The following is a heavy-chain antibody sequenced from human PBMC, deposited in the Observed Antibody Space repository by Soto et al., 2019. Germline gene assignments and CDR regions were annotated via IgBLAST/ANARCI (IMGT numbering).Heavy chain of an antibody. Sequence: PSETLSLTCTVSGGSISSGGYYWSWIRQHPGKGLEWIGYVFYSGATNYSPSLKSRAAISMDTSKNQFSLSLTSVTAADTAVYYCARAGFSYGHLLFWGQGIRVSVSS. D-gene: IGHD3-10*01. V-gene: IGHV4-30-4*08. J-gene: IGHJ4*02. CDR3: ARAGFSYGHLLF. CDR1: GGSISSGGYY. CDR2: VFYSGAT.